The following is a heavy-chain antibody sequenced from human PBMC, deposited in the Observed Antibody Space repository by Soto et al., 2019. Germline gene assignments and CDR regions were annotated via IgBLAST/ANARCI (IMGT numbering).Heavy chain of an antibody. CDR1: GDSVRDCYY. J-gene: IGHJ4*02. V-gene: IGHV4-38-2*02. CDR2: IFHSGIT. CDR3: PRDLEWLEQ. D-gene: IGHD3-3*01. Sequence: TLARTCGVSGDSVRDCYYCGCILHPPGKGLDCIGSIFHSGITHYNPSLNSRVTISVHPSKNHFSLRLTSVTAADTAVYYCPRDLEWLEQWGQGILDNVSS.